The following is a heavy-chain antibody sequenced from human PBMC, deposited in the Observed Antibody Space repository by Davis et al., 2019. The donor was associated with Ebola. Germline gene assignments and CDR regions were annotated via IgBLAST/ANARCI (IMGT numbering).Heavy chain of an antibody. J-gene: IGHJ6*02. CDR3: AKPPIAVAGTGGYYYYYGMDV. Sequence: PGGSLRLSCAASGFTFSSYAMSWVRQAPGKGLEWVSAISGSGGSTYYADSVKGRFTISRDNSKNTLYLQMNSLRAEDTAVYYCAKPPIAVAGTGGYYYYYGMDVWGQGTTVTVSS. CDR2: ISGSGGST. D-gene: IGHD6-19*01. CDR1: GFTFSSYA. V-gene: IGHV3-23*01.